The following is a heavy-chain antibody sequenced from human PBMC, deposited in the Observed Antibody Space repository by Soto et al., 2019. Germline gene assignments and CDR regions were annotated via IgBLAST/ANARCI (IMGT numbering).Heavy chain of an antibody. V-gene: IGHV3-48*03. D-gene: IGHD2-2*01. Sequence: GGSLRLSCAAFGFTFSTYEFNWVRQAPGRGLEWISYISVSGNIIKYAESVKGRFTISRDNAENSLHLHMNNLRVDDTALYFCVRDTMRASAAASLDYWGQGTQVTVSS. CDR2: ISVSGNII. J-gene: IGHJ4*02. CDR1: GFTFSTYE. CDR3: VRDTMRASAAASLDY.